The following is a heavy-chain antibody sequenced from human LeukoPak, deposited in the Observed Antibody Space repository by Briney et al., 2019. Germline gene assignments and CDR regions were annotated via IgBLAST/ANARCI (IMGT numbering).Heavy chain of an antibody. J-gene: IGHJ4*02. CDR1: GGSISSGGYS. D-gene: IGHD6-6*01. Sequence: SETLSLTCAVSGGSISSGGYSWSWIRQPPGKGLEWIGYIYHSGSTYYNPSLKSRVTISVDTSKSQFSLKLSSVTAADTAVYYCARLAARLLYFDYWGQGTLVTVSS. CDR2: IYHSGST. V-gene: IGHV4-30-2*03. CDR3: ARLAARLLYFDY.